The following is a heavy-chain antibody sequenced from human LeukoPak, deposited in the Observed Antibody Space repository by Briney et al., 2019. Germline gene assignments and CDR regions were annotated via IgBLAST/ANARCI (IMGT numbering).Heavy chain of an antibody. CDR1: GFTFSNYA. Sequence: GGSLRLSCAASGFTFSNYAIHWVRQAPGKGLEWVAFISYDGINKNYADSVKGRFTISRDNSKNTLYLQMNSLRAEDTAVYYCARDLLDYGAPLAGYWGQGTLVTVSS. J-gene: IGHJ4*02. CDR3: ARDLLDYGAPLAGY. D-gene: IGHD4-17*01. CDR2: ISYDGINK. V-gene: IGHV3-30-3*01.